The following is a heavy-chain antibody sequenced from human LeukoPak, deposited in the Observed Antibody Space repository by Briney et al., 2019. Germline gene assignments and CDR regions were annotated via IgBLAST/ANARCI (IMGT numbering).Heavy chain of an antibody. V-gene: IGHV3-23*01. CDR1: GGSISSGGYF. CDR3: AKVSGIAVAGPDFDY. CDR2: ISGSGGST. J-gene: IGHJ4*02. Sequence: LSLTCTVSGGSISSGGYFWSWIRQAPGKGLEWVSAISGSGGSTYYADSVKGRFTTSRDNSKNTLYLQMNSLRAEDTAVYYCAKVSGIAVAGPDFDYWGQGTLVTVSS. D-gene: IGHD6-19*01.